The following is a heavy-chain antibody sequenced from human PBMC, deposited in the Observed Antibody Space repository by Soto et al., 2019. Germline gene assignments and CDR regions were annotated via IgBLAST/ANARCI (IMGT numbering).Heavy chain of an antibody. CDR2: IIPSDGTA. J-gene: IGHJ4*02. D-gene: IGHD3-3*01. Sequence: QVQLVQSGAEVKKPGSSVKVSCTTAGGTISSFPINWVRQAPGQGLEWMGGIIPSDGTAKYAEKFQGRVTITADASSSTAYMDPSSLRSEDTAVYYCARSFTKSRRGGVAFDYWGQGTLLTVSP. CDR1: GGTISSFP. V-gene: IGHV1-69*01. CDR3: ARSFTKSRRGGVAFDY.